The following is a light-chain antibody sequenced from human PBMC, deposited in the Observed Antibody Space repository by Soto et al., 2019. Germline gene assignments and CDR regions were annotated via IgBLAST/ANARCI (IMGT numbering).Light chain of an antibody. CDR1: SGHSSYI. CDR3: ETWDSNTRV. Sequence: QSVLTQSSSASASLGSSVKLTCTLSSGHSSYIIAWHQQQPGKAPPYLMKLEGSGSYNKGSGVPDRFSGSSSGADRYLTISNLQSEDEADYYCETWDSNTRVFGGGTKVTVL. CDR2: LEGSGSY. V-gene: IGLV4-60*03. J-gene: IGLJ2*01.